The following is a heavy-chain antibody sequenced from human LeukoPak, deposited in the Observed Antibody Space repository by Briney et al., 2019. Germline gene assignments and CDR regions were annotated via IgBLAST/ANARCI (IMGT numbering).Heavy chain of an antibody. CDR3: ARYDVGWYYFDY. D-gene: IGHD6-19*01. CDR1: GGSISSSSYY. CDR2: IYYSGST. Sequence: LSETLSLTCTVSGGSISSSSYYWGWIRQPPGKGLEWIGSIYYSGSTYYNPSLKSRVTISVDTSKNQFSLKLSSVTAADTAVYYCARYDVGWYYFDYWGQGTLVTVSS. V-gene: IGHV4-39*01. J-gene: IGHJ4*02.